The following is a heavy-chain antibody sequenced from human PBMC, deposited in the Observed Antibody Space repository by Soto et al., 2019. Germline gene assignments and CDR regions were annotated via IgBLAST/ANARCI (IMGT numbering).Heavy chain of an antibody. Sequence: PSKTLSLTCAVYGGSFSGYYWSWIRQPPGKGLEWIGEINHSGSTHYNPSLKSRVTISVDTSKNQFSLKLSSVTAADTAVYYCARGVGGYYYEYCDYWGHVSLVTVSS. CDR1: GGSFSGYY. J-gene: IGHJ4*01. CDR2: INHSGST. CDR3: ARGVGGYYYEYCDY. D-gene: IGHD3-22*01. V-gene: IGHV4-34*01.